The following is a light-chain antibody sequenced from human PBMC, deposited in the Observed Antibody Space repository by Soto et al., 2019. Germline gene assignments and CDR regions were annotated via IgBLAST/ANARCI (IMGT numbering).Light chain of an antibody. CDR2: DAS. J-gene: IGKJ1*01. CDR3: QQYNNWPRT. Sequence: EIVLTQSPGTLSLSPGERATLSCRASQSVSSYLAWYQQKPGQAPRLLIYDASTRATDIPARVSGSGSGTEFTLTISSLQSEDFAVYYCQQYNNWPRTFGQGTKVDI. V-gene: IGKV3-15*01. CDR1: QSVSSY.